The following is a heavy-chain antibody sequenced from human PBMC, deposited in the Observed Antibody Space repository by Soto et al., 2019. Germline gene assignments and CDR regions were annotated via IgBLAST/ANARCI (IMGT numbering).Heavy chain of an antibody. CDR2: ISISGGST. Sequence: PGGSLRLSCAASGFSFSGYAISWVRQAPGKGLEWVSDISISGGSTSYADYVKGRFTISRDNSGNTLDLQMNSLRAEDTAVYYCAKKGGGTYSSQYFHYWGQGTRVTVSS. D-gene: IGHD1-26*01. CDR1: GFSFSGYA. CDR3: AKKGGGTYSSQYFHY. V-gene: IGHV3-23*01. J-gene: IGHJ4*02.